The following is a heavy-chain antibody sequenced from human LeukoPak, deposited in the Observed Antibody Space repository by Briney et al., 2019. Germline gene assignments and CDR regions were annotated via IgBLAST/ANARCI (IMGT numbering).Heavy chain of an antibody. CDR3: ARVLPMANGRYFDY. J-gene: IGHJ4*02. V-gene: IGHV4-34*01. CDR2: INHSGST. CDR1: GGSFSGYY. Sequence: PSETLSLTCAVYGGSFSGYYWSWIRQPPGKGLEWIGEINHSGSTNYNPSLKSRVTISVDTSKNQFSLKLSSVTAADTAVYYCARVLPMANGRYFDYWGQGTLVTVSS. D-gene: IGHD2/OR15-2a*01.